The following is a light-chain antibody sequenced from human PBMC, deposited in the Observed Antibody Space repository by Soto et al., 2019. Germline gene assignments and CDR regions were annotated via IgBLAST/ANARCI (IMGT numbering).Light chain of an antibody. CDR2: GAS. Sequence: EIVLTQSPGTLSLSPGERATLSCRASQTVGSNYLAWYQKKPGQAPRVLIHGASSRATGIPDRFNGSGSGTDFNFTISRLETEDFAVYYCQQYSSSPRTFGQGTKVDIK. CDR1: QTVGSNY. CDR3: QQYSSSPRT. J-gene: IGKJ1*01. V-gene: IGKV3-20*01.